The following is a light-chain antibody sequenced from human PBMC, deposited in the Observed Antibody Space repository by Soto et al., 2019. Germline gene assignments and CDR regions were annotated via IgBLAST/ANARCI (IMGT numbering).Light chain of an antibody. Sequence: EIVMTRSPATLSVSPGERATLSCRASQSVRSNLAWYQQKPGQAPRLLIYGASTRATDIPARFSGSGSGTDFTLTISNLQSEDFAVYYCQQYNNWPPITFGQGTRLEIK. J-gene: IGKJ5*01. V-gene: IGKV3-15*01. CDR1: QSVRSN. CDR3: QQYNNWPPIT. CDR2: GAS.